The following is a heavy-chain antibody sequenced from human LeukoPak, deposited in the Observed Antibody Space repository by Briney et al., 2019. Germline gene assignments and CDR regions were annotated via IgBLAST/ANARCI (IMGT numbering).Heavy chain of an antibody. CDR1: GYAFTNYP. J-gene: IGHJ4*02. CDR3: AKGAPDSSGWLLDH. CDR2: VNAANSKA. D-gene: IGHD6-19*01. Sequence: GASVKVSCKASGYAFTNYPMHWLRQAPGQRLEWMGWVNAANSKADSSQKFRGRVAITWDTSASTVYMEMSSLRFEDTAVYYCAKGAPDSSGWLLDHWGQGTLVTVSS. V-gene: IGHV1-3*01.